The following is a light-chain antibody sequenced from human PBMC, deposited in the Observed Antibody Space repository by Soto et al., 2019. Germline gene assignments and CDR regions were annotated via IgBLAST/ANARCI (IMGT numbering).Light chain of an antibody. Sequence: QSALTQPASVSGSPGQSITISCTGTTSDIGGHKYVSWYQQHPDKAPKVLIFEVSNRPSGISDRFSGSKSGNTASLTISGLQAGDEADYYCSSYTSSTTSVVFGGGTKLTVL. CDR2: EVS. V-gene: IGLV2-14*01. CDR3: SSYTSSTTSVV. CDR1: TSDIGGHKY. J-gene: IGLJ2*01.